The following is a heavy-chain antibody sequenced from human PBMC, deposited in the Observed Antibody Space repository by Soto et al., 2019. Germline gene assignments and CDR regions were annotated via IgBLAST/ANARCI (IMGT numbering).Heavy chain of an antibody. CDR3: ARDLNTGSHGPFDY. V-gene: IGHV3-21*01. D-gene: IGHD1-26*01. Sequence: PGGSLRLSCAASGFTFSTYSMNWARQAPGKGLEWVSSISSSSRYIYHADSVKGRFTISRDNAKNSLYLQMNSLRAEDTAVYYCARDLNTGSHGPFDYWGQGTLVTVSS. CDR1: GFTFSTYS. CDR2: ISSSSRYI. J-gene: IGHJ4*02.